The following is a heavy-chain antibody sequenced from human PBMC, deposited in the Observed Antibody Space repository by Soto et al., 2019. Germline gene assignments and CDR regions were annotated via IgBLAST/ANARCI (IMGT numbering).Heavy chain of an antibody. J-gene: IGHJ6*02. CDR1: GGSFSGYY. V-gene: IGHV4-34*01. CDR3: ARDLYYYGMDV. Sequence: SETLSLTCAVYGGSFSGYYWSWIRQPPGKGLEWIGEINHSGSTNYNPSLKSRVTISVDTSKNQFSLKLSSVTAADTAVYYCARDLYYYGMDVWGQGTTVT. CDR2: INHSGST.